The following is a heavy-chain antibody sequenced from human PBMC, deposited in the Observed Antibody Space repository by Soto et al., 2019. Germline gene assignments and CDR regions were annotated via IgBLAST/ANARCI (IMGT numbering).Heavy chain of an antibody. V-gene: IGHV3-74*01. J-gene: IGHJ4*02. D-gene: IGHD2-8*01. CDR1: GLIFSNYK. Sequence: EVQLVESGGGLVQPWGSLRLSCAASGLIFSNYKMHWFRQAPGKGLVWVSRINTDGSITDYADSVKGRFTVSRDNAKNTMYLQMNSLTADDTAVYYCARDTNGLHYWGQGTLVTVSS. CDR2: INTDGSIT. CDR3: ARDTNGLHY.